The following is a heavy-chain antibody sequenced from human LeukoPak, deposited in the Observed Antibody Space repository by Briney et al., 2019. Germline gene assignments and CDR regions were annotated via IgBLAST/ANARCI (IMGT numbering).Heavy chain of an antibody. CDR2: IIPVLGIT. CDR1: GDTFSSYS. CDR3: VRDRGTCSSASCPHYYYGMDV. D-gene: IGHD2-2*01. V-gene: IGHV1-69*04. Sequence: ASVKVSCKASGDTFSSYSITWVRQAPGHRLEWMGRIIPVLGITNYAQEFQGRVTITADKSTSTAYMDLSSLRSEDTAVYYCVRDRGTCSSASCPHYYYGMDVWGQGTTVTVS. J-gene: IGHJ6*02.